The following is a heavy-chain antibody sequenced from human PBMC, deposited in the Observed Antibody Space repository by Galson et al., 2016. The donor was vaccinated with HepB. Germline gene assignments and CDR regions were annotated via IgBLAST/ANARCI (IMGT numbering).Heavy chain of an antibody. CDR3: AKDPRSDYNILNYYFDS. CDR1: GFTFRNYG. J-gene: IGHJ4*02. CDR2: ISDSGYST. D-gene: IGHD3-9*01. Sequence: SLRLSCAASGFTFRNYGMSWVRQAPGKGLEWVSGISDSGYSTYYSDSVKGRFTISRDNSKNTLHLQMNSLRAEDTAVYYCAKDPRSDYNILNYYFDSWGQGTLVTVSS. V-gene: IGHV3-23*01.